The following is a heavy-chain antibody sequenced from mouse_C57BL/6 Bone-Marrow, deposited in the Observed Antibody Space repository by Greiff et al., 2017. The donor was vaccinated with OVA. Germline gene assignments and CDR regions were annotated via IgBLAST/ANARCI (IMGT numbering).Heavy chain of an antibody. CDR2: INYDGSST. Sequence: EVQRVESEGGLVQPGSSMKLSCTASGFTFSDYYMAWVRQVPEKGLEWVANINYDGSSTYYLDSLKSRFIISRDNAKNILYLQMSSLKSEDTATYYCARDRDGNWYFDVWGTGTTVTVSS. CDR3: ARDRDGNWYFDV. D-gene: IGHD2-1*01. CDR1: GFTFSDYY. J-gene: IGHJ1*03. V-gene: IGHV5-16*01.